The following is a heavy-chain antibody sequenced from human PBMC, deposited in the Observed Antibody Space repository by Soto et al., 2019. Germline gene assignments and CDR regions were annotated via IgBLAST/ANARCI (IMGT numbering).Heavy chain of an antibody. J-gene: IGHJ5*02. CDR3: ARHISWVNWFDP. D-gene: IGHD1-20*01. V-gene: IGHV4-31*02. Sequence: SETLSLTCTVSGGSISSGDYYWSWIRQHPGKGLEWIGYIYYSGSTYYNPSLKSRVTTSVDTYKNQFSLKLSSVTAADTAVYYCARHISWVNWFDPWGQGTLVTVSS. CDR1: GGSISSGDYY. CDR2: IYYSGST.